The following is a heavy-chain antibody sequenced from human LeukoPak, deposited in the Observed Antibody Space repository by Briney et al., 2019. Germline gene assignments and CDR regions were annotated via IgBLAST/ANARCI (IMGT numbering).Heavy chain of an antibody. CDR3: ASQLRFLEWPGGYMDV. J-gene: IGHJ6*03. D-gene: IGHD3-3*01. V-gene: IGHV3-48*03. CDR1: GFTFSSYE. Sequence: GGSLRLSCAASGFTFSSYEMNWVRQAPGRGLEWVSYISSSGSTIYCADSVKGRFTISRDNAKNSLYLQMNSLRAEDTAVYYCASQLRFLEWPGGYMDVWGKGTTVTVSS. CDR2: ISSSGSTI.